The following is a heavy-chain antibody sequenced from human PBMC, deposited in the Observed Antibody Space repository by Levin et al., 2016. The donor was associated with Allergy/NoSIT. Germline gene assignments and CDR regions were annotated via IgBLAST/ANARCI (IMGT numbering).Heavy chain of an antibody. J-gene: IGHJ6*02. CDR3: ARLRIPSRYYYYGMDV. CDR1: GGSISSSSYY. V-gene: IGHV4-39*01. D-gene: IGHD2-15*01. CDR2: IYYSGST. Sequence: SETLSLTCTVSGGSISSSSYYWGWIRQPPGKGLEWIGSIYYSGSTYYNPSLKSRVTISVDTSKNQFSLKLSSVTAADTAVYYCARLRIPSRYYYYGMDVWGQGTTVTVSS.